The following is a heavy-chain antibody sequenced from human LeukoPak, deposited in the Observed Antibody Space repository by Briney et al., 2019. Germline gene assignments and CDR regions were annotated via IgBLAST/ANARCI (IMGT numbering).Heavy chain of an antibody. CDR2: IYPADSDT. CDR3: AGRGTGTTLAFDY. Sequence: LGESLKISCKVSGYTFTTYWIGWVRQMPGKGLEWMGIIYPADSDTRYSPSFQGQVTISVDKSISTAYLQWSSLKASDTAIYYCAGRGTGTTLAFDYWGQGTLVTVSS. CDR1: GYTFTTYW. V-gene: IGHV5-51*01. J-gene: IGHJ4*02. D-gene: IGHD1-1*01.